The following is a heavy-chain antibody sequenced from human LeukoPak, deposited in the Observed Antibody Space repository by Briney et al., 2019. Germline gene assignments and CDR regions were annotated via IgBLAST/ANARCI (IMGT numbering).Heavy chain of an antibody. J-gene: IGHJ4*02. CDR2: ISSSSYI. CDR3: ARRGWFGELFPANY. CDR1: GFTFSSYE. Sequence: GGSLRLSCAASGFTFSSYEMNWVRQAPGKGLEWVSSISSSSYIYYADSMKGRFTISRDNANNSLFLQMNSLRAEDTAVYYCARRGWFGELFPANYWGQGTLVAVSS. V-gene: IGHV3-21*01. D-gene: IGHD3-10*01.